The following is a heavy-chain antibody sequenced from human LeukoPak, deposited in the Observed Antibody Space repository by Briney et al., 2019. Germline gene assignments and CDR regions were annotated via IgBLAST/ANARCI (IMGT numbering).Heavy chain of an antibody. D-gene: IGHD5-18*01. CDR2: IIPILGIA. CDR1: GGTFSSYA. V-gene: IGHV1-69*04. Sequence: ASVKVPCKASGGTFSSYAISWVRQAPGQGLEWMGRIIPILGIANYAQKFQGRVTITADKSTSTAYMELSSLRSEDTAVYYCAKGEIQLWLDYWGQGILVTVSS. CDR3: AKGEIQLWLDY. J-gene: IGHJ4*02.